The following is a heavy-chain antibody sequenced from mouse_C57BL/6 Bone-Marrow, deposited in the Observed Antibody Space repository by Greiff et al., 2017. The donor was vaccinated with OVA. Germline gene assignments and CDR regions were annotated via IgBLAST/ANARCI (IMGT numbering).Heavy chain of an antibody. CDR2: IDPSDSYT. CDR3: ARDYGSIAMDY. J-gene: IGHJ4*01. D-gene: IGHD1-1*01. Sequence: QVQLQQPGAELVRPGTSVKLSCKASGYTFTSYWMHWVKQRPGQGLEWIGVIDPSDSYTNYNQKFKGKATLTVDTSSSTAYMQLSSLTSEDSAVDDCARDYGSIAMDYWGQGTSVTVSS. CDR1: GYTFTSYW. V-gene: IGHV1-59*01.